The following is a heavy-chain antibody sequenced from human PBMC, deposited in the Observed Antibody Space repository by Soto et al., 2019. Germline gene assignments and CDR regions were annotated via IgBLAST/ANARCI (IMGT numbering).Heavy chain of an antibody. V-gene: IGHV3-30*04. Sequence: QVRLVESGGGVVQPGRSLRLSCAAYGFNFSTFAMHWVRQGPGKGLEWVAVISYDGREEYYADYAKGRITISRDNSKNTLYLQRNSLRPEDTAVYYCARGGTGTTRNWFDPWGQGTLVTVSS. J-gene: IGHJ5*02. CDR3: ARGGTGTTRNWFDP. D-gene: IGHD1-7*01. CDR2: ISYDGREE. CDR1: GFNFSTFA.